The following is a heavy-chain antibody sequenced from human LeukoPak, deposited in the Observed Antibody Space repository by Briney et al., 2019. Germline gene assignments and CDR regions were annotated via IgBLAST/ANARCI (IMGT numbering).Heavy chain of an antibody. CDR1: GGTFTSYA. J-gene: IGHJ3*02. V-gene: IGHV1-69*05. CDR2: IIPIFGTA. D-gene: IGHD4-17*01. Sequence: SSVKVSCKASGGTFTSYAISWVRQAPGQGLEWMGRIIPIFGTANYAQKFQGRVTITTDESTSTAYMELSSLRSEDTAVYYSASSMPTVTTLAFDIWGQGTMVTVSS. CDR3: ASSMPTVTTLAFDI.